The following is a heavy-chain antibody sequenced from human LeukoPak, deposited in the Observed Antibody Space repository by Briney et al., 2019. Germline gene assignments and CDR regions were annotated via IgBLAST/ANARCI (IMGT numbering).Heavy chain of an antibody. CDR2: ISSRGST. CDR1: GDSISNGRYY. Sequence: SETLSLTCSVSGDSISNGRYYWGWIHQPPGKGLEWLATISSRGSTFYNPSLKSRVTISVDTSKNQISLNLSSVTASDTSLYYCARLNPLEHLFSFYFDSWGQGILATVSS. J-gene: IGHJ4*02. V-gene: IGHV4-39*01. CDR3: ARLNPLEHLFSFYFDS. D-gene: IGHD3-3*01.